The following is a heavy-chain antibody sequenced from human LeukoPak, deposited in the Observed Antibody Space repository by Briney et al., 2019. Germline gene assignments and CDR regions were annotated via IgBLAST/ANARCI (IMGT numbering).Heavy chain of an antibody. Sequence: PGGSLRLSCAASGFTFSSYGMHWVRQAPGKGLEWVAVISYDGSNKYYADSVKGRFTISRDNSKNTLYLQMNSLRAEDTAVYYCAKPENRWTLPNYFDYWGQGTLVTVSS. V-gene: IGHV3-30*18. CDR3: AKPENRWTLPNYFDY. CDR2: ISYDGSNK. J-gene: IGHJ4*02. D-gene: IGHD1-1*01. CDR1: GFTFSSYG.